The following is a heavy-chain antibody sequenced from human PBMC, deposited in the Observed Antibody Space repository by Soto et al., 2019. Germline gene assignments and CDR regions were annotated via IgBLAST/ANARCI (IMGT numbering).Heavy chain of an antibody. CDR3: ARESYYYDSSTFDI. J-gene: IGHJ3*02. D-gene: IGHD3-22*01. Sequence: EVQLVESGGGLVQPGGSLRLSCAASGFTFSSYIMNWVRQAPGKGLEWVSYISRSSRTIYYADSVKGRFTISRYNAKNSLYLQMNSLRDEDTSVYYCARESYYYDSSTFDIWGQGTMVTVSS. CDR1: GFTFSSYI. CDR2: ISRSSRTI. V-gene: IGHV3-48*02.